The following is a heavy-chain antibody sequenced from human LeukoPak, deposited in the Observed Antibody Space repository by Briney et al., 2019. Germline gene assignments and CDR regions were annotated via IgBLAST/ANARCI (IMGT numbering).Heavy chain of an antibody. CDR2: IGTASDT. J-gene: IGHJ6*03. V-gene: IGHV3-13*01. CDR1: GFTFSSFD. D-gene: IGHD1-1*01. CDR3: VRGPPRGKYYYMDV. Sequence: GGSLRLSCAASGFTFSSFDMHWVRQPTGQGLEWVSTIGTASDTYYPGSVEGRFTLSRDNAKNSLYLQMNSLTAGDTAVYYCVRGPPRGKYYYMDVWGKGATVTVSS.